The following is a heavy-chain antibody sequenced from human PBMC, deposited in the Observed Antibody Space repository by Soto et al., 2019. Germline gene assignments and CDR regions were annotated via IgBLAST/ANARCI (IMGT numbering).Heavy chain of an antibody. V-gene: IGHV1-18*01. CDR1: GYTFTSYG. J-gene: IGHJ6*02. CDR3: ARFNDFWSGYYYYYGMDV. CDR2: ISAYNGNT. Sequence: ASVKVSCKASGYTFTSYGISWVRQAPGQGLEWMGWISAYNGNTNYAQKLQGRVTMTTDTSTSTAYMELRSLRSDDTAVYYCARFNDFWSGYYYYYGMDVWGQGTTVTVSS. D-gene: IGHD3-3*01.